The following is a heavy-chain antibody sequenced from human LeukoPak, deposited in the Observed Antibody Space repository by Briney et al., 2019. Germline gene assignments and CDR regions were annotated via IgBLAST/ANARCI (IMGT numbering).Heavy chain of an antibody. CDR3: AREGHSSGWYWEDY. D-gene: IGHD6-19*01. J-gene: IGHJ4*02. CDR1: GGSISSSSYY. V-gene: IGHV4-61*01. Sequence: SETLSLTCTVSGGSISSSSYYWSWIRQPPGKGLEWIGYIYYSGSTNYNPSPKSRVTISVDTSKNQFSLKLSSVTAADTAVYYCAREGHSSGWYWEDYWGQGTLVTVSS. CDR2: IYYSGST.